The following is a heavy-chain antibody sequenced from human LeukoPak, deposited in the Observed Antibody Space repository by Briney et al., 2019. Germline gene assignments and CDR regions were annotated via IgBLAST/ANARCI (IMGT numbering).Heavy chain of an antibody. V-gene: IGHV4-34*01. J-gene: IGHJ4*02. CDR1: GGSFSGYY. Sequence: SETLSLTCAVYGGSFSGYYWSWIRQPPGKGLEWIGEISHSGSTNYNPSLKSRVTISVDTSKNQFSLKLSSVTAADTAVYYCARGGYCSSTSCYRSHDYWGQGTLVTVSS. D-gene: IGHD2-2*01. CDR3: ARGGYCSSTSCYRSHDY. CDR2: ISHSGST.